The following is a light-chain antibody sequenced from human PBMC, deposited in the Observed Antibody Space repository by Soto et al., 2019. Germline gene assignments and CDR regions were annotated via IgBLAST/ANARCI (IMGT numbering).Light chain of an antibody. CDR2: GAS. CDR1: QSVNSD. Sequence: ETVMTQSPATVSVSPGERVTLSCRASQSVNSDLAWYQHKPGQAPRLLVYGASTRATDIPARFSGSGSGTEFTLTISSLQSEDFAVYYCQQYKDWPPLTFGQGTRLEIK. J-gene: IGKJ5*01. CDR3: QQYKDWPPLT. V-gene: IGKV3-15*01.